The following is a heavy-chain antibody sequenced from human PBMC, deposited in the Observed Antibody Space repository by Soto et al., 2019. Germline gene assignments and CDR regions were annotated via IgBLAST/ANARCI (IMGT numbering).Heavy chain of an antibody. CDR1: GYTFTSYG. D-gene: IGHD2-8*01. V-gene: IGHV1-18*01. CDR3: ARDWGLSRNAIPFDY. J-gene: IGHJ4*02. Sequence: QVQLVQSGAEVKKPGASVKVSCKASGYTFTSYGISWVRQAPGQGLEWMGWISAYNGNTNYAQKLQVRVTMTTDTSTSTAYMELGSLRSDDTALYYCARDWGLSRNAIPFDYWGQGTLVTVSS. CDR2: ISAYNGNT.